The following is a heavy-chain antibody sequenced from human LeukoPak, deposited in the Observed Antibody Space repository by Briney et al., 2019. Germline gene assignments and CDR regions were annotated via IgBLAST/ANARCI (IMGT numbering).Heavy chain of an antibody. D-gene: IGHD3-10*01. CDR3: ARGGVLWFGELGFAFGI. CDR2: MNPNSGNT. J-gene: IGHJ3*02. V-gene: IGHV1-8*01. Sequence: GASVKVSCKASGYTFTSYDINWVRQATGQGLEWMGWMNPNSGNTGYAQKFQGRVTMTRNTSISTAYMELSSLRSEDTAVYYCARGGVLWFGELGFAFGIWGQGTMVTVSS. CDR1: GYTFTSYD.